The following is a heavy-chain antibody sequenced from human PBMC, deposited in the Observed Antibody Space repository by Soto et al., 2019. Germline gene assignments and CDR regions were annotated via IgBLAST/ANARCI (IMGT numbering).Heavy chain of an antibody. D-gene: IGHD6-19*01. J-gene: IGHJ4*02. CDR1: GGSVSSGSYY. CDR2: IYYSGST. CDR3: ARDPIAVAGTNY. V-gene: IGHV4-61*01. Sequence: TLSLTCTVSGGSVSSGSYYWSWIRQPPGKGLEWIGYIYYSGSTNYNPSLKSRVTISVDTSKNQFSLKLSSVTAADTAVYYCARDPIAVAGTNYWGQGTLVTGSS.